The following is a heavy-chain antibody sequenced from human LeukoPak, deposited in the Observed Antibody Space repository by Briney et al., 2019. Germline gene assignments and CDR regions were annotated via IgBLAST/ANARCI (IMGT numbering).Heavy chain of an antibody. D-gene: IGHD6-19*01. CDR2: INHSGST. J-gene: IGHJ6*04. CDR1: GGSFSGYY. Sequence: SETLSLTCAVYGGSFSGYYWSWIRQPPGKGLEWIGEINHSGSTNYNPSLKSRVTISVDTSKNQFSLKLSPVTAADTAVYYCARGRIAVAGTYYYYYYGMDVWGKGTTVTVSS. CDR3: ARGRIAVAGTYYYYYYGMDV. V-gene: IGHV4-34*01.